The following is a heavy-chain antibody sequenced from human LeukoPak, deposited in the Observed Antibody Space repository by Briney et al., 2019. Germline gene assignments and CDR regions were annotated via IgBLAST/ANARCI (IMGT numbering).Heavy chain of an antibody. J-gene: IGHJ4*02. CDR1: GFTFSSYS. V-gene: IGHV3-21*01. CDR2: ISSSSSYI. CDR3: ARDRSGNFGYYFDY. D-gene: IGHD1-26*01. Sequence: PGGSLRLSCAASGFTFSSYSMNWVRQAPGKGLEWVSSISSSSSYIYYADSVKGRFTISRDNAKNSLYLQMNSLRADDTAVFYCARDRSGNFGYYFDYWGQGTLVTVSS.